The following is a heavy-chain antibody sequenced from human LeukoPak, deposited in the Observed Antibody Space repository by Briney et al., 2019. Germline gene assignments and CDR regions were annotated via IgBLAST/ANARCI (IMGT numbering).Heavy chain of an antibody. V-gene: IGHV4-34*01. D-gene: IGHD3-22*01. CDR2: INHSGST. Sequence: SETLSLTCAVYGGSFSGYYWSWIRQPPGKGLEWIGEINHSGSTNYNPSLKSRVTISVDTSKNQLSLKLNSVIAADTAVYYCARDRNYYDSSGYYFANWGQGTLVTVSS. CDR1: GGSFSGYY. CDR3: ARDRNYYDSSGYYFAN. J-gene: IGHJ4*02.